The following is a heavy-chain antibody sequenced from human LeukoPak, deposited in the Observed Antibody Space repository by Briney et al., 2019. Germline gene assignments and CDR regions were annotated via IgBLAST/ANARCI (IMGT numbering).Heavy chain of an antibody. D-gene: IGHD3-3*01. CDR1: GGSISSYY. CDR2: IYYSGST. V-gene: IGHV4-59*12. CDR3: ARVVIIPRAAFDI. J-gene: IGHJ3*02. Sequence: SETLSLTCTVSGGSISSYYWSWIRQPPGKGLEWIGYIYYSGSTNYNPSLKSRVTISVDTSKNQFSLKLSSVTAADTAVYYCARVVIIPRAAFDIWGQGTMVTVSS.